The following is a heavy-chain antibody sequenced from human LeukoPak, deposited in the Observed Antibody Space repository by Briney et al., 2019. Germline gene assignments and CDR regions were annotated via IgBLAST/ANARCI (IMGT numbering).Heavy chain of an antibody. V-gene: IGHV3-23*01. Sequence: GGSLRPSCAASGFTFSSYAMSWVRQAPGKGLEWVSAISGSGGSTYYADSVKGRFTISRDNSKNTLYLQMNSLRAEDTAVYYCAKDKYGYVFLVGNYWGQGTLVTVSS. CDR1: GFTFSSYA. D-gene: IGHD5-12*01. CDR3: AKDKYGYVFLVGNY. CDR2: ISGSGGST. J-gene: IGHJ4*02.